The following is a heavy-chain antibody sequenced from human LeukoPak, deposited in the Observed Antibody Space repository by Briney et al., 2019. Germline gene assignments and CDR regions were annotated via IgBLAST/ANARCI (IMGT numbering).Heavy chain of an antibody. V-gene: IGHV3-48*02. Sequence: GGSLRLSCAASGFTSNNYWMNWVRQAPGKGLEWVSYISSSSSTIYYADSVKGRFTISRDNAKNSLYLQMNSLRDEDTAVYYCARGGTLGYCSSTSCPTLFDYWGQGTLVTVSS. D-gene: IGHD2-2*01. CDR3: ARGGTLGYCSSTSCPTLFDY. CDR1: GFTSNNYW. CDR2: ISSSSSTI. J-gene: IGHJ4*02.